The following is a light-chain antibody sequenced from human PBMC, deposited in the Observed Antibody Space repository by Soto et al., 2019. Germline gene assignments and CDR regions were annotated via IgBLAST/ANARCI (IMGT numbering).Light chain of an antibody. CDR1: SSNIGSNP. CDR2: NSH. V-gene: IGLV1-44*01. CDR3: ASWDDSLSGVL. Sequence: QSVLTQSPSASGTPGRRVTISCSGSSSNIGSNPVHWYQQLPGSAPKLLIHNSHQRPAGVPDRFSASKSGTSASLAIGGLESEDEADYDCASWDDSLSGVLFGGGTKLTVL. J-gene: IGLJ2*01.